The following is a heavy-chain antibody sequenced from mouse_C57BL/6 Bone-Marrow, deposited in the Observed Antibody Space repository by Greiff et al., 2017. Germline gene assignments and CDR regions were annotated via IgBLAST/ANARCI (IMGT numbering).Heavy chain of an antibody. CDR2: INPSSGYT. CDR3: ARLRY. V-gene: IGHV1-7*01. CDR1: GFTFTSYW. D-gene: IGHD2-12*01. Sequence: QVQLQQSGAELAKPGASVKLSCKASGFTFTSYWMHWVKQRPGQGLEWIGYINPSSGYTKYNQKFKDKATLTADKSSNTAYMRLSSLAYADSAVYCCARLRYCDRGTSVTVSS. J-gene: IGHJ4*01.